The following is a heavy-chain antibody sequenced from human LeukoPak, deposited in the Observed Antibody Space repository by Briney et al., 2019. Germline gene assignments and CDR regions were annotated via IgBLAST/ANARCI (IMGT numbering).Heavy chain of an antibody. V-gene: IGHV3-23*01. CDR2: ISDNGGNT. CDR3: ARPRLEYCSGGSCFDAFDI. Sequence: GGSLRLSCAASGFTFSIYGMGWVRQAPGKGLEWVSSISDNGGNTYYADSVKGRFTISRDNSKNTLFLQMNSLTAEDTAIYSCARPRLEYCSGGSCFDAFDIWGQGTMVTVSS. D-gene: IGHD2-15*01. J-gene: IGHJ3*02. CDR1: GFTFSIYG.